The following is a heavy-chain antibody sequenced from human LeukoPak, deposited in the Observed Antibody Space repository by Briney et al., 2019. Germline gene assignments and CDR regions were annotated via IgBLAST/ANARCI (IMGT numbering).Heavy chain of an antibody. CDR2: IYLDDDK. Sequence: SGPTLVKPTQTLTLTCTFSGFSLSSSGVGVGWIRQPPGKALEWLALIYLDDDKRYSPSLKSRLTITKDTSKNQVVLTMTNMDPVDTATYYCAHRGSSNYFDYWGQGTLVTVSS. V-gene: IGHV2-5*02. D-gene: IGHD6-13*01. CDR1: GFSLSSSGVG. CDR3: AHRGSSNYFDY. J-gene: IGHJ4*02.